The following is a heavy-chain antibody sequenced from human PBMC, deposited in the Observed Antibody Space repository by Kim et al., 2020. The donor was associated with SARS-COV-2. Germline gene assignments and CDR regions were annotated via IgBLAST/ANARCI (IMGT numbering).Heavy chain of an antibody. CDR2: IVPNSGST. Sequence: ASVKVSCKASGDTFTSFYLDWVRQAPGQGLEWVGVIVPNSGSTNYAQKFQGRVIMTRDTSTNTVYMELSSLRSDDTAVYYCARGARPSTSWYLQDWGPGT. CDR1: GDTFTSFY. V-gene: IGHV1-46*01. CDR3: ARGARPSTSWYLQD. D-gene: IGHD6-13*01. J-gene: IGHJ1*01.